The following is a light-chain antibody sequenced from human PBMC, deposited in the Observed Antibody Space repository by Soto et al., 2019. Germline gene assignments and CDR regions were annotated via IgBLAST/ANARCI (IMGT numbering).Light chain of an antibody. V-gene: IGLV1-40*01. CDR1: SSNIGAGYD. CDR3: QSYDSSLSGHV. Sequence: QSFLTQPPSVSGAPGQRVTISCTGSSSNIGAGYDVHWYQQLPGTAPKLLIYGNSNRPSGVPDRFSGSKSGTSASLAITGLQAEDEADYYCQSYDSSLSGHVFGTGTKVTVL. J-gene: IGLJ1*01. CDR2: GNS.